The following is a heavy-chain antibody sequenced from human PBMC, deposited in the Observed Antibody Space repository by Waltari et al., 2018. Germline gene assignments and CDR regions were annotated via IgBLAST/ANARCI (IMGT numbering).Heavy chain of an antibody. J-gene: IGHJ4*02. CDR3: ASTTGGKWYYFDY. CDR1: GGSISSGSYY. V-gene: IGHV4-61*02. Sequence: QVQLQESGPGLVKPSQTLSLTCTVSGGSISSGSYYWRWIRQPAGKGLEWIGRIYTSGSTNYNPSLKSRVTISVDTSKNQFSLKLSSVTAADTAVYYCASTTGGKWYYFDYWGQGTLVTVSS. D-gene: IGHD4-17*01. CDR2: IYTSGST.